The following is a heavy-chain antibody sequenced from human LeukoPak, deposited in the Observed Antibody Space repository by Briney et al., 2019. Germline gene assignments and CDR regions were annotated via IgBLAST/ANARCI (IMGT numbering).Heavy chain of an antibody. CDR1: GGTFSSYA. CDR3: ARGGIYGSERNYYYYYGMDV. D-gene: IGHD3-10*01. J-gene: IGHJ6*02. CDR2: IIPILGIA. V-gene: IGHV1-69*04. Sequence: SVKVSCKASGGTFSSYAISWVRQAPGQGLEWMGRIIPILGIANYAQKFQGRVTITADKSTSTAYMELSSLRSEDTAVYYCARGGIYGSERNYYYYYGMDVWGQGTTVTVSS.